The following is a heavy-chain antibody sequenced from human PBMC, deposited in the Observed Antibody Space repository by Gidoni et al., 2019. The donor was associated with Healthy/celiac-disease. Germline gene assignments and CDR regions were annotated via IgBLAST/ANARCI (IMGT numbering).Heavy chain of an antibody. D-gene: IGHD2-2*01. CDR3: ARGRLIVVVPASNNWFDP. Sequence: QVQLQQWGAGLLKPSETLSLTCAVYGWYFSGYYWSCIRQPPGQGLEWIGEINHSGSTNYNPSLKSRVTISVDTSKIQFSLKLSSVTAADTAVYYCARGRLIVVVPASNNWFDPWGQGTLVTVSS. V-gene: IGHV4-34*01. J-gene: IGHJ5*02. CDR1: GWYFSGYY. CDR2: INHSGST.